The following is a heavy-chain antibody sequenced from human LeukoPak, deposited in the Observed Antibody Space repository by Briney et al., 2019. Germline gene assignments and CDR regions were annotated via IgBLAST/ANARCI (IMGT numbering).Heavy chain of an antibody. D-gene: IGHD6-19*01. CDR2: ISSDGGST. CDR1: GFTVSSHA. V-gene: IGHV3-64*01. CDR3: ARGYSSGWYYFDY. J-gene: IGHJ4*02. Sequence: GGSLRLSGSASGFTVSSHAMHWVRQAPGKGPEYVSGISSDGGSTYYANFVKGRFTISRDNSKNTLFLQMGSLGAEDMAVYYCARGYSSGWYYFDYWGQGTLVTVSS.